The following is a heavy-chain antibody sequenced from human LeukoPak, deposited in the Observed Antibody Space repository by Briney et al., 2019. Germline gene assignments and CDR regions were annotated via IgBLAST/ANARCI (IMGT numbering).Heavy chain of an antibody. CDR3: ARGPDDGYSYGPMFDY. V-gene: IGHV3-53*01. CDR2: IYSGGST. Sequence: PGGSLKLSCAASGFTVSSNYMSWVRQAPGKGLEWVSVIYSGGSTYYADSVKGRFTISRDNSKNTLYLQMNSLRAEDTAVYYCARGPDDGYSYGPMFDYWGQGTLVTVSS. J-gene: IGHJ4*02. D-gene: IGHD5-18*01. CDR1: GFTVSSNY.